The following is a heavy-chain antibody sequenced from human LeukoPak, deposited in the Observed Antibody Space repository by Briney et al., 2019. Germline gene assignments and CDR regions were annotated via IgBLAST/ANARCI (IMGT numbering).Heavy chain of an antibody. D-gene: IGHD2-2*01. Sequence: EASVKVSCKASGYTFTSYGISWVRQAPGQGLEWMGWISAYNGNTNYAQKLQGRVTITTDTSTSTAYMELRSLRSDDTAVYYCARLNVVPAAMDYYYYMDVWGKGTTVTVSS. V-gene: IGHV1-18*01. CDR2: ISAYNGNT. J-gene: IGHJ6*03. CDR1: GYTFTSYG. CDR3: ARLNVVPAAMDYYYYMDV.